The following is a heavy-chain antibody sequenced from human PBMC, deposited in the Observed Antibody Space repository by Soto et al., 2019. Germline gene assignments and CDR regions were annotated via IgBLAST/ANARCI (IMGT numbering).Heavy chain of an antibody. V-gene: IGHV1-18*01. CDR3: ARDVNYYDCSGYPANGPSLLRYFDY. D-gene: IGHD3-22*01. J-gene: IGHJ4*02. CDR2: ISPFDGNT. Sequence: ASVKVSCKTSAYTFTNYGISWVRQAPGQGLEWMGWISPFDGNTNYAQNLQGRVTLTTDTSTSTAYMEVRSLRSDDTAVYFCARDVNYYDCSGYPANGPSLLRYFDYWGQGTLVTVSS. CDR1: AYTFTNYG.